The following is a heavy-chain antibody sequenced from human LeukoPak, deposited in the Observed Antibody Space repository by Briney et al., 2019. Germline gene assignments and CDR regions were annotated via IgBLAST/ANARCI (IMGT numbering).Heavy chain of an antibody. Sequence: ASVKVSCKASGYTFTDYHIQWVRQAPGQGLEWMGCINPYSGVTNYAQKFQGRVTMTRDTSINTAYMELSGLRSDDTAVYHCARSSSFDYWGRGTLVTVSS. D-gene: IGHD6-6*01. J-gene: IGHJ4*02. CDR3: ARSSSFDY. V-gene: IGHV1-2*02. CDR1: GYTFTDYH. CDR2: INPYSGVT.